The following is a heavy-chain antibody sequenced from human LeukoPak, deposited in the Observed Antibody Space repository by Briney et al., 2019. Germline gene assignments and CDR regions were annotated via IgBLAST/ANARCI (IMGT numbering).Heavy chain of an antibody. CDR1: GGSISSGGYY. J-gene: IGHJ3*02. D-gene: IGHD2-2*01. CDR2: IYHSGST. Sequence: PSETLSLTCTVSGGSISSGGYYWSWIRQPPGKGLEWIGYIYHSGSTYYNPSLKSRVTISVDRSKNQFSLKLSSVTAADTAVYYCARDISTSSDAFDIWGQGTMVTVSS. CDR3: ARDISTSSDAFDI. V-gene: IGHV4-30-2*01.